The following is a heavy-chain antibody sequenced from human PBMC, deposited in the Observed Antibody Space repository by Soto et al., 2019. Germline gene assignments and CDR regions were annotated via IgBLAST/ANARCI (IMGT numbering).Heavy chain of an antibody. Sequence: SETLYLTCTVSGGSISSSSYYWGWIRQPPGKGLEWIGSIYYSGSTYYNPSLKSRVTISVDTSKNQFSLKLSSVTAADTAVYYCARGDSRDGYNWFDPWGQGTLVTVSS. CDR3: ARGDSRDGYNWFDP. CDR1: GGSISSSSYY. CDR2: IYYSGST. V-gene: IGHV4-39*01. D-gene: IGHD3-22*01. J-gene: IGHJ5*02.